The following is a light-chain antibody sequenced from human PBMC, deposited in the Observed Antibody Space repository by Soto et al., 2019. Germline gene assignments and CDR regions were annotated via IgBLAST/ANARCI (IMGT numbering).Light chain of an antibody. CDR3: CSYATSRTLV. J-gene: IGLJ3*02. CDR1: SRDVGSYNL. Sequence: QSALTQTASVSASPGQSITISCGGTSRDVGSYNLVSWYQHYPGKAPKLIIYEGSRRPSGVSDRFSGSKSGNTASLTISGLQAEDEADYYCCSYATSRTLVFGGGTKLTVL. CDR2: EGS. V-gene: IGLV2-23*01.